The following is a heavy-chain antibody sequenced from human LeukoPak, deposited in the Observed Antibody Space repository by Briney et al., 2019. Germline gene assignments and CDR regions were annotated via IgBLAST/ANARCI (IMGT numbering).Heavy chain of an antibody. J-gene: IGHJ4*02. Sequence: GGSLRLSCVASGFNFDIFAMSWVRQSPGGGLEWAASLGRSGGSKNYADSVKGRFTISRDNSKNTLFLQMNSLRVEGSAIYYCAKGEMATSNWGQGTPVTVSS. D-gene: IGHD5-24*01. CDR2: LGRSGGSK. CDR1: GFNFDIFA. V-gene: IGHV3-23*01. CDR3: AKGEMATSN.